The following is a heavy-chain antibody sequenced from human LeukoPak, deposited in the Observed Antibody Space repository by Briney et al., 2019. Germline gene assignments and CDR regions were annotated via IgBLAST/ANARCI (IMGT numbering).Heavy chain of an antibody. V-gene: IGHV4-31*03. CDR1: GGSISSGGYY. J-gene: IGHJ4*02. CDR3: ARIKPRGYYFDY. CDR2: IYYSGST. Sequence: PSQTLSLTCTVPGGSISSGGYYWSWIRQHPGKGLEWIGYIYYSGSTYYNPSLKSRVTISVDTSKNQFSLKLSSVTAADTAVYYCARIKPRGYYFDYWGQGTLVTVSS.